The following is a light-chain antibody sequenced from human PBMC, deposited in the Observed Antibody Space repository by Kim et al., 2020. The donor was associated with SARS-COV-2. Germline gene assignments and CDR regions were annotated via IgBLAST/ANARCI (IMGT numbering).Light chain of an antibody. CDR1: NIGSKS. J-gene: IGLJ3*02. Sequence: SYELTQPPSVSVAPGKTASFTCGGHNIGSKSVHWYQQKPGQAPVLVIYFGTERPSGIPERFSGSNSGNTATLTISRVEAGDEADYYCQVWDSGSDHWVFGGGTKLTVL. CDR3: QVWDSGSDHWV. CDR2: FGT. V-gene: IGLV3-21*04.